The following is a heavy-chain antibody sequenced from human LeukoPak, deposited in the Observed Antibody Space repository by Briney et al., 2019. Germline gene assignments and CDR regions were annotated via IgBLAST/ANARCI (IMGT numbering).Heavy chain of an antibody. CDR3: AKGYYYDVLTGYRRDAFDI. CDR1: GINFRSSG. Sequence: LSGGSLRLSCAASGINFRSSGMHWVRQAPGKGLEWVTFIQNDGSDKYYAASVKGRLIISRDNSKNTLYLQMNSLRAEDTAIYYCAKGYYYDVLTGYRRDAFDIWGQGTMVTVSS. D-gene: IGHD3-9*01. J-gene: IGHJ3*02. CDR2: IQNDGSDK. V-gene: IGHV3-30*02.